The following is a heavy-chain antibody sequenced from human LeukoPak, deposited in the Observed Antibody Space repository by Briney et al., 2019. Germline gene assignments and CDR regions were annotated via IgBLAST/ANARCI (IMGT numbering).Heavy chain of an antibody. V-gene: IGHV3-23*01. CDR1: GFTFSSNA. CDR3: AKDAVAPGSGGDYFGY. Sequence: PGGSLRLSCAASGFTFSSNAMSWVRQAPGKGLEWVSVITGNGGRTYYADSVKGRFTISRDNSMNTLSLQMNGLRADDTAVYYCAKDAVAPGSGGDYFGYWGQGTLVTVSS. J-gene: IGHJ4*02. CDR2: ITGNGGRT. D-gene: IGHD3-10*01.